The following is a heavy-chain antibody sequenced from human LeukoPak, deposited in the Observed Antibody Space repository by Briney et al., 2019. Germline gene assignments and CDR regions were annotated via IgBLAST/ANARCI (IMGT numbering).Heavy chain of an antibody. V-gene: IGHV3-30*02. CDR2: IRYDGSNK. Sequence: PGGSLRLSCAASGFTFSSYGMHRVRQAPGKGLEWVAFIRYDGSNKYYADSVKGRFTISRDNSKNTLYLQMNSLRAEDTAVYYCANEGITFGGVIDRYYMDVWGKGTTVTISS. J-gene: IGHJ6*03. CDR3: ANEGITFGGVIDRYYMDV. CDR1: GFTFSSYG. D-gene: IGHD3-16*02.